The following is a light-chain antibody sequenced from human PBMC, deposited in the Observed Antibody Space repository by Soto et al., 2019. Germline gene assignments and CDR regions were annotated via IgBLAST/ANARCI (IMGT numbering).Light chain of an antibody. CDR3: SSYTSDSPWV. Sequence: QSGLAQPASVSGSPGQSITISCTGTNSDIGAYDFVSWYQQHPGEVPKLIIYEVRNRPSGVSTRFSGSKSGNTASLTISGLQAEDEADYYCSSYTSDSPWVFGGGTKLTVL. J-gene: IGLJ3*02. V-gene: IGLV2-14*03. CDR1: NSDIGAYDF. CDR2: EVR.